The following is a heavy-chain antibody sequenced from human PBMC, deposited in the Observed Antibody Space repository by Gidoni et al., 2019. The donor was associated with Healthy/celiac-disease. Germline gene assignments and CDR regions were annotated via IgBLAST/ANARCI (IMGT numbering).Heavy chain of an antibody. J-gene: IGHJ3*02. CDR2: IYSGGST. V-gene: IGHV3-53*04. CDR1: GFTVSSNY. D-gene: IGHD4-17*01. CDR3: ARELYGDYVAGAFDI. Sequence: EVQLVESGGGLVQPGGSLCLSCAASGFTVSSNYMSWVRQAPGKGLEWVSVIYSGGSTYYADSVKGRFTISRHNSKNTLYLQMNSLRAEDTAVYYGARELYGDYVAGAFDIWGQGTMVTVSS.